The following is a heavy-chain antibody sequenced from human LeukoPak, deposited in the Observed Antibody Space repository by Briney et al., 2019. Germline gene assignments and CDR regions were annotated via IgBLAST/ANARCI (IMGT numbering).Heavy chain of an antibody. J-gene: IGHJ1*01. Sequence: GGSLRLSCETSGFTFSSYWMHWVRQAPGKGLVWVSRINSDGSSTSYADSVKGRFTISRDNAKNTLYLQMNSLRAEDTAVYYCARARHDSSGYPYFQHWGQGTLVTVSS. V-gene: IGHV3-74*01. CDR2: INSDGSST. CDR3: ARARHDSSGYPYFQH. CDR1: GFTFSSYW. D-gene: IGHD3-22*01.